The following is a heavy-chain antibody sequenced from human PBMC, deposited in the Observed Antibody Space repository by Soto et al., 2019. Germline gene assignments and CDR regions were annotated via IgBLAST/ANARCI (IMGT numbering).Heavy chain of an antibody. J-gene: IGHJ6*03. CDR1: GGSISTYY. D-gene: IGHD2-21*01. CDR3: ARGRTGIAAYYYYTDV. V-gene: IGHV4-59*01. Sequence: PSETLSLTCTVSGGSISTYYWSWIRQPPGKGLEWIGYIYYSGSATYNPSLKSRVTISVDTSENQFSLKLSSVTAADTAVYYCARGRTGIAAYYYYTDVWGKGTTVTV. CDR2: IYYSGSA.